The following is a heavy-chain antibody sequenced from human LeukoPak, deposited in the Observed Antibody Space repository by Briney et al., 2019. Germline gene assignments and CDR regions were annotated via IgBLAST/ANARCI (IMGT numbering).Heavy chain of an antibody. CDR2: IRGKTYGGAT. CDR3: TRDRLRRYLDY. V-gene: IGHV3-49*04. CDR1: GFTFGDYA. J-gene: IGHJ4*02. Sequence: GGSLRLSCTASGFTFGDYAISWVRQPPGKGLEWIGYIRGKTYGGATEYAASVKGRFTISRDDSKSIAYLQMSSLKTEDTAVYYCTRDRLRRYLDYWGQGTLVTVSS.